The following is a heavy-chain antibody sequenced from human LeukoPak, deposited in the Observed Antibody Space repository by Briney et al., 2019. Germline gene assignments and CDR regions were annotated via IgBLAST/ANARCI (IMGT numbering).Heavy chain of an antibody. Sequence: GGSLRLSCAVSGFTVSSNYMNWVRQAPGKGLEWVSVFHAGGTTFYPDSVKGRFTISRDNSKNTLYLQMNNLRADDTAVYLCGREVRGDYFDFWGQGTLVTVSS. J-gene: IGHJ4*02. D-gene: IGHD3-16*01. V-gene: IGHV3-53*01. CDR3: GREVRGDYFDF. CDR2: FHAGGTT. CDR1: GFTVSSNY.